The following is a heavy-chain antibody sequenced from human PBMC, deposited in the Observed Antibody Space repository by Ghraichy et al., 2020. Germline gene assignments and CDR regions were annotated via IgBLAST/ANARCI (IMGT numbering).Heavy chain of an antibody. CDR3: AASRHPPMTTVTTYAFDI. J-gene: IGHJ3*02. Sequence: GGSLRLSCAASGFTFSSYAMSWVRQAPGKGLEWVSAISGSGGSTYYADSVKGRFTISRDNSKNTLYLQMNSLRAEDTAVYYCAASRHPPMTTVTTYAFDIWGQGTMVTVSS. CDR2: ISGSGGST. CDR1: GFTFSSYA. V-gene: IGHV3-23*01. D-gene: IGHD4-17*01.